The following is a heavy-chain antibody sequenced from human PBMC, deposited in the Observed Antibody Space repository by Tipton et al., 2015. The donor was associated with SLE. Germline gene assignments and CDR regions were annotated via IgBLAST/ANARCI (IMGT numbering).Heavy chain of an antibody. CDR3: ATHGAYGSGRPYAMDV. CDR1: GGSFSHDY. J-gene: IGHJ6*02. Sequence: TLSLTCAIYGGSFSHDYWSWIRQPPGKGLEWVGEINQAGRTKYSPSLESRVTISVDTSKSQFSLNVNSMTAADTAMYYCATHGAYGSGRPYAMDVWGQGTTVTVSS. V-gene: IGHV4-34*01. D-gene: IGHD3-10*01. CDR2: INQAGRT.